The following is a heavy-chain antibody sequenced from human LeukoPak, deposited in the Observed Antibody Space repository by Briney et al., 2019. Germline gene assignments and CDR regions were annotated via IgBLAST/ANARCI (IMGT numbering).Heavy chain of an antibody. CDR1: GFTFSSYG. CDR2: ISGSGGST. V-gene: IGHV3-23*01. Sequence: GGSLRLSCAASGFTFSSYGMSWVRQAPGKGLEWVSAISGSGGSTYYADSVKGRFTISRDNSKNTLYLQMNSLRDEDTAAYYCARSGLNRFDYWGQGTLVTVSS. D-gene: IGHD2-15*01. J-gene: IGHJ4*02. CDR3: ARSGLNRFDY.